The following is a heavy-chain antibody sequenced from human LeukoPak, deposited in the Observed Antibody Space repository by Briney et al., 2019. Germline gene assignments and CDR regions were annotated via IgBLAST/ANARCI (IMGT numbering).Heavy chain of an antibody. CDR1: GFTFSDYY. V-gene: IGHV3-11*01. J-gene: IGHJ4*02. CDR3: ARELHPTVDTAMEGAFDI. Sequence: GGSLRLSCAASGFTFSDYYMSWIRQAPGKGLEWVSYISSSGSTIYYADSVKGRFTISRDNAKNSLYLQMNSLRAEDTAVYYCARELHPTVDTAMEGAFDIWGQGTLVTVSS. CDR2: ISSSGSTI. D-gene: IGHD5-18*01.